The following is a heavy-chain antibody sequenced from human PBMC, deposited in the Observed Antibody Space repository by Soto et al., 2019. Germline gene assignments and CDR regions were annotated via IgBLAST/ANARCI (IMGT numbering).Heavy chain of an antibody. CDR1: GYSISSGYY. J-gene: IGHJ5*02. D-gene: IGHD5-18*01. V-gene: IGHV4-38-2*02. Sequence: PSETLSLTCGVSGYSISSGYYWGWIRQPPGKGLEWIGSIYHSGSTYYNPSLKSRVTISVDTSKNHFPLKLTSVTAADTAVYYCARDHELDTRVWFDPWGQGTLVTVSS. CDR2: IYHSGST. CDR3: ARDHELDTRVWFDP.